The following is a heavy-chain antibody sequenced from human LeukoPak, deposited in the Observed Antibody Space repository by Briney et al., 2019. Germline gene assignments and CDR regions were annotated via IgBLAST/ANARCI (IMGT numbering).Heavy chain of an antibody. D-gene: IGHD3-10*01. CDR3: ARDLDPDLTLLRGVPDAFDM. Sequence: GASVKVSFKASGYTFSNYGISWVRQAPGQGLEWMGWISAYNGNINYAQKLQGRVTLTTDTSTSTAYMDLRSLTSDDTAIYYCARDLDPDLTLLRGVPDAFDMWGQGTVVTVSS. V-gene: IGHV1-18*01. J-gene: IGHJ3*02. CDR1: GYTFSNYG. CDR2: ISAYNGNI.